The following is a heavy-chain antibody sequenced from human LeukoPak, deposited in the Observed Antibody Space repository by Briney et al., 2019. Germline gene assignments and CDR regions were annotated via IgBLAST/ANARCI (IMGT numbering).Heavy chain of an antibody. V-gene: IGHV1-18*01. J-gene: IGHJ3*02. Sequence: SVKVSCTASGYTFTSYGICWLRQAPGHALEWMEWISAYNGNTNYAQKLHRRVTMTTYTSTSTAYMELRRLRSDDTAVYYCARLLGAGGAFDIWGQGTMVTVSS. CDR3: ARLLGAGGAFDI. D-gene: IGHD1-26*01. CDR2: ISAYNGNT. CDR1: GYTFTSYG.